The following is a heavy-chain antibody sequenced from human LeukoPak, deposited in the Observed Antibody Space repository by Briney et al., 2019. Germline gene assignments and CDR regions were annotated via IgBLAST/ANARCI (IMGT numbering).Heavy chain of an antibody. D-gene: IGHD3-22*01. J-gene: IGHJ2*01. CDR1: GGTFSSYA. CDR2: IIPILGIA. CDR3: ARGGLRDSSGWSNWYLDL. Sequence: EASVKVSCKASGGTFSSYAISWVRQAPGQGLEWMGRIIPILGIANYAQKFQDRVTMTRDTSTSTVYMELSSLRSEDTAVYYCARGGLRDSSGWSNWYLDLWGRGTLVTVSS. V-gene: IGHV1-69*04.